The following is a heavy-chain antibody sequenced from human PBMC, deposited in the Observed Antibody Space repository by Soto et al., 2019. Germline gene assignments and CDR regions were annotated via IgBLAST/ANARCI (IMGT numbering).Heavy chain of an antibody. D-gene: IGHD3-3*01. Sequence: QLHLVQSGAVVKKPGASVTVSCSASGYPVTAYYMHWVRQAPGRGLAWMGGINPATGAAKYTQTFQGRVTMTRATSTSTVFMELSGLTSEDTAVFYCARGGGVGVAGSAAFDMWGQGTVVTVSS. CDR3: ARGGGVGVAGSAAFDM. J-gene: IGHJ3*02. CDR1: GYPVTAYY. V-gene: IGHV1-2*02. CDR2: INPATGAA.